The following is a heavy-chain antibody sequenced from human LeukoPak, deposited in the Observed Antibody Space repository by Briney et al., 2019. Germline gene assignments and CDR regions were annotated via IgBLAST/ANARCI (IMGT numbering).Heavy chain of an antibody. CDR2: ISGSGGST. J-gene: IGHJ4*02. CDR3: AKVGDGILRFLEWFFDY. D-gene: IGHD3-3*01. CDR1: GFTFSSYA. V-gene: IGHV3-23*01. Sequence: GGSLRLSCAASGFTFSSYAMSWVRQAPGKGLEWVSAISGSGGSTYYADSVKGRFTISRDNSKNTLYLQMNSPRAEGTAVYYCAKVGDGILRFLEWFFDYWGQGTLVTVSS.